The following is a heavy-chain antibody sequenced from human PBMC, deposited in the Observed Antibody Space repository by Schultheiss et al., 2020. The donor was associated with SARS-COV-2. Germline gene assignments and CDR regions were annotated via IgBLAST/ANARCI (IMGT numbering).Heavy chain of an antibody. D-gene: IGHD5-18*01. CDR2: INPNSGGT. CDR1: GYTFITYG. V-gene: IGHV1-2*06. CDR3: ARIERDTN. J-gene: IGHJ4*02. Sequence: ASVKVSCKASGYTFITYGITWVRQAPGQGLEWMGRINPNSGGTNYAQKFQGRVTMTRDTSISTAYMELSRLGSDDTAVYYCARIERDTNWGQGTLVTVSS.